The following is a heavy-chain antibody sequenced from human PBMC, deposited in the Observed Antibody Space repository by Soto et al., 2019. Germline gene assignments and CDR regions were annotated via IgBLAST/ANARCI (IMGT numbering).Heavy chain of an antibody. Sequence: GESLKISCKGSGYSFTSYWIGWVRQMPGKGLEWMGIIYPGDSDTRYSPSFQGQVTISADKSISTAYLQWSSLKASDTAMYYCARHPGARDYYYGMDVWGQGTTVTVAS. J-gene: IGHJ6*02. CDR2: IYPGDSDT. D-gene: IGHD1-26*01. CDR1: GYSFTSYW. CDR3: ARHPGARDYYYGMDV. V-gene: IGHV5-51*01.